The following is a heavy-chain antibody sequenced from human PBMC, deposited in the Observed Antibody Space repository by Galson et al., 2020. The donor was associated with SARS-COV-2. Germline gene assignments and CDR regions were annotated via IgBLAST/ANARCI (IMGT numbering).Heavy chain of an antibody. CDR1: GFTFSSYG. Sequence: GGSLRLSCAASGFTFSSYGMHWVRQAPGKGLEWVAVISYDGSNKYYADSVKGRFTISRDNSKNTLYLQMNSLRAEDTAVYYCAKDCADAVRGGDAFDIWGQGTMVTVSS. CDR3: AKDCADAVRGGDAFDI. V-gene: IGHV3-30*18. D-gene: IGHD2-15*01. CDR2: ISYDGSNK. J-gene: IGHJ3*02.